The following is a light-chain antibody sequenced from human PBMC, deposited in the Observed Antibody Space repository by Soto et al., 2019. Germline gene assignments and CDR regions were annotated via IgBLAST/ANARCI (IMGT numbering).Light chain of an antibody. J-gene: IGLJ3*02. Sequence: QPVLTQSPSASASLGASVKLTCTLSSGHSNYDIAWHRQRPEKGPQYLMKLNRDGSHVKGDGIPDRFSGSSSGTERYLTISSLQSEDEADYYCQTWDTGIQVFGGGTKVTVL. CDR3: QTWDTGIQV. V-gene: IGLV4-69*01. CDR1: SGHSNYD. CDR2: LNRDGSH.